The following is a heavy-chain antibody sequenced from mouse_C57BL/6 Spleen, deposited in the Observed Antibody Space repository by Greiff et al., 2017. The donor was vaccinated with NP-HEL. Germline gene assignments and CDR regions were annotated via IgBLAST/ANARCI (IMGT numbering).Heavy chain of an antibody. J-gene: IGHJ4*01. CDR2: ISYSGST. D-gene: IGHD4-1*01. V-gene: IGHV3-1*01. Sequence: VQLKESGPGMVKPSQSLSLTCTVTGYSITSGYDWHWIRHFPGNKLEWMGYISYSGSTNYNPSLKSRISITHDTSKNHFFLKLNSVTTEDTATYYCARDNWDYAMDYWGQGTSVTVSS. CDR3: ARDNWDYAMDY. CDR1: GYSITSGYD.